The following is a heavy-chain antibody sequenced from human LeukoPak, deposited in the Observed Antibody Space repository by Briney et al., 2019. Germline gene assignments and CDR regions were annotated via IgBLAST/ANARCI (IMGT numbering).Heavy chain of an antibody. CDR3: ARGYYDFSTYTVDA. CDR1: GFTFSRYW. D-gene: IGHD3-22*01. Sequence: GGSLRLSCAASGFTFSRYWMQWVRQAAGRGLVCVSRIKSDGTRTTYADSVKGRFTISRDNAKNTLYLQMNSLRAEDTAIYYCARGYYDFSTYTVDAWGQGSLVTVYS. J-gene: IGHJ5*02. CDR2: IKSDGTRT. V-gene: IGHV3-74*03.